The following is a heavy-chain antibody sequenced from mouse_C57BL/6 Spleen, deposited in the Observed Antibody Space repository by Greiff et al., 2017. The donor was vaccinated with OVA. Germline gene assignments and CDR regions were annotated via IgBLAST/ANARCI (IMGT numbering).Heavy chain of an antibody. CDR2: IYPGDGDT. CDR1: GYAFSSYW. V-gene: IGHV1-80*01. Sequence: QVQLQQSGAELVKPGASVKISCKASGYAFSSYWMNWVKQRPGKGLAWIGQIYPGDGDTNYNGKFKGKATLTADKSSSTAYMQLSSLTSEDSAVYFCARQDGSSHWYFDVWGTGTTVTVSS. J-gene: IGHJ1*03. D-gene: IGHD1-1*01. CDR3: ARQDGSSHWYFDV.